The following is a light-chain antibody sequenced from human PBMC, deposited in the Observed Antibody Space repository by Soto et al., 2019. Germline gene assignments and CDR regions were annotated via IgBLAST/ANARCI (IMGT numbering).Light chain of an antibody. V-gene: IGKV3-15*01. CDR3: QQYNNWPTWT. Sequence: MTQSPSSVSASVVDRVTMTCRASQGISSYLAWYQQKPVQAPRLLIYGASTRATGIPARFSGSGSETEFTLTIRSLQAEDSAVYFCQQYNNWPTWTCGKGNKVDIK. J-gene: IGKJ1*01. CDR2: GAS. CDR1: QGISSY.